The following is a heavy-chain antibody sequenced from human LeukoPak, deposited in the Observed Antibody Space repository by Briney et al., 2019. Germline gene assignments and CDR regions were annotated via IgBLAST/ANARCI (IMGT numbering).Heavy chain of an antibody. J-gene: IGHJ4*02. CDR3: ARGGIAVGGTIGTFDY. CDR2: TYYRSKWYN. V-gene: IGHV6-1*01. D-gene: IGHD1-26*01. CDR1: GDSVSSNSVA. Sequence: SQTLSLTSAISGDSVSSNSVAWNWIRQSPSRGLEWLGRTYYRSKWYNEYAVSVKSRITINPDTSKNQFSLQLNSVTPEDTAVYYCARGGIAVGGTIGTFDYWGQGTLVTVSS.